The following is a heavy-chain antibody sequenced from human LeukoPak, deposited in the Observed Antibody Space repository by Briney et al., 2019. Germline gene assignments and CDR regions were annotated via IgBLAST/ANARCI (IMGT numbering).Heavy chain of an antibody. D-gene: IGHD6-19*01. J-gene: IGHJ6*02. CDR3: ARERIAVAGNYYYYYGMDV. V-gene: IGHV1-2*02. CDR2: INPNSGGT. CDR1: GHTFTGYY. Sequence: ASVKVSCKASGHTFTGYYMHWVRQAPGQGLEWMGWINPNSGGTNYAQKFQGRVTMTRDTSISTAYMELSRLRSDDTAVYYCARERIAVAGNYYYYYGMDVWGQGTTVTVSS.